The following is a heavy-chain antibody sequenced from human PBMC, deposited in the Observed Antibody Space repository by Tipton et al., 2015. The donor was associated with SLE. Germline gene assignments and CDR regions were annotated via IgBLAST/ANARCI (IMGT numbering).Heavy chain of an antibody. CDR2: IRAIGYGGTA. CDR3: TRDSAWNEKTDY. J-gene: IGHJ4*01. V-gene: IGHV3-49*04. CDR1: GFTFGDYA. D-gene: IGHD1-1*01. Sequence: SLRLSCTASGFTFGDYAMSWVRQAPGKGLEWVGVIRAIGYGGTAQYAASVRGRFIISRDVSKSIVYLQMNSLQTEDTATYYCTRDSAWNEKTDYWGHGTLVIVSS.